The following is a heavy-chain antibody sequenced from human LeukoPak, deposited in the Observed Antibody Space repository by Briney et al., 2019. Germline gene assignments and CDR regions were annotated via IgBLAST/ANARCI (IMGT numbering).Heavy chain of an antibody. CDR1: GASFSHYY. V-gene: IGHV4-34*01. CDR3: ARGRRPYDFDY. D-gene: IGHD2-2*01. J-gene: IGHJ4*02. Sequence: SETLSLTCAVYGASFSHYYWSWIRQPPGKGLEWIGENHPSGITNYNPSLKSRVTISVDTSKNQSSLNLSSVTAADTALYYCARGRRPYDFDYWGQGTLVTVSS. CDR2: NHPSGIT.